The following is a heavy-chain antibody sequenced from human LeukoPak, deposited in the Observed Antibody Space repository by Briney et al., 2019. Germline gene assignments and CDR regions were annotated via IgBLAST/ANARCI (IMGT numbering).Heavy chain of an antibody. CDR1: GGSISRSYY. V-gene: IGHV3-7*01. J-gene: IGHJ4*02. CDR2: IKQDGSEK. D-gene: IGHD6-13*01. Sequence: PSETLSLTCTVSGGSISRSYYWDWIRQPPGKGLEWEANIKQDGSEKYYVDSVKGRFTISRDNAKNSLYLQMNSLRAEDTAVYYCARDQYSSSWYGDYWGQGTLVTVSS. CDR3: ARDQYSSSWYGDY.